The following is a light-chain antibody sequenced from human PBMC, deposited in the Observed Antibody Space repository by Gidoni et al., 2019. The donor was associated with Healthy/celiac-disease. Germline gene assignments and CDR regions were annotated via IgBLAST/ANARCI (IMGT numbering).Light chain of an antibody. J-gene: IGKJ2*01. CDR1: QSLLHSNGYNY. V-gene: IGKV2-28*01. Sequence: DIVITHSPLSLPVTPGEPASISCRSSQSLLHSNGYNYLDWYLQKPGQSPQLLIYLGSNRASGVPDRFSGSGSGTDFTLKISRVEAEDVGVYYCMQARQTPHTFGQGTKLEIK. CDR2: LGS. CDR3: MQARQTPHT.